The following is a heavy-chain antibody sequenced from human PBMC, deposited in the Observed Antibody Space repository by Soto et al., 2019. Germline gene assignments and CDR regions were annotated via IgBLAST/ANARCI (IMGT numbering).Heavy chain of an antibody. CDR3: ARVRRIAARSYYYYYYGMDV. D-gene: IGHD6-6*01. CDR1: GGSISSYY. J-gene: IGHJ6*02. CDR2: IYYSGST. Sequence: SETLSLACTVSGGSISSYYWSWIRQPPGKGLEWIGYIYYSGSTNYNPSLKSRVTISVDTSKNQFSLKLSSVTAADTAVYYCARVRRIAARSYYYYYYGMDVWGQGTTVTVSS. V-gene: IGHV4-59*01.